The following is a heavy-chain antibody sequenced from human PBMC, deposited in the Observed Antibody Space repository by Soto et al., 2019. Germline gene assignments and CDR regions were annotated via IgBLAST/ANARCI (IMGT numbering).Heavy chain of an antibody. CDR3: AREFRLGTTIKYGMAV. J-gene: IGHJ6*02. Sequence: SETLSLTCTVSGGSVSSGDYYWSWIRQPPGKGLEWIGYIYYSGSTYYNPSLKSRVTISVDTSKNQFSLKLSSVTAADTAVYYCAREFRLGTTIKYGMAVWGQGTTVTVSS. CDR1: GGSVSSGDYY. V-gene: IGHV4-30-4*01. CDR2: IYYSGST. D-gene: IGHD5-12*01.